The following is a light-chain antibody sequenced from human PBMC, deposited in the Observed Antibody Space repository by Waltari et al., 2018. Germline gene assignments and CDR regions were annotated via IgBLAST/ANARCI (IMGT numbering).Light chain of an antibody. CDR1: QSVARY. V-gene: IGKV3-11*01. J-gene: IGKJ1*01. CDR3: QQRIGWPPWT. CDR2: DAS. Sequence: EIVLTQSPAILSLSPGERATLSCRASQSVARYLAWYQQKPGQAPRLLLYDASNRASGIPARFSGSGSGTELTLTISSLEPEDFAVYYCQQRIGWPPWTFGQGTKVEI.